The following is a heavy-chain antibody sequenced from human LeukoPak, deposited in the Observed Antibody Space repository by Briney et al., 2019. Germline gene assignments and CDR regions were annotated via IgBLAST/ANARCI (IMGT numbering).Heavy chain of an antibody. CDR1: GFTFSSYA. J-gene: IGHJ4*02. Sequence: PGGSLRLSCAASGFTFSSYAMSWVRQAPGKGLEWVSAISGSGGSTYYADSVKGRFTISRDNSKNTLYLQMNSLRAEDTAVYYCARVPRGYSYGYVYWGQGTLVTVSS. V-gene: IGHV3-23*01. D-gene: IGHD5-18*01. CDR2: ISGSGGST. CDR3: ARVPRGYSYGYVY.